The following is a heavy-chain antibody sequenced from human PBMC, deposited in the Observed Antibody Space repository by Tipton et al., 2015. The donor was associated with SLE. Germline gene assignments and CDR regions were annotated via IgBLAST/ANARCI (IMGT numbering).Heavy chain of an antibody. D-gene: IGHD2-21*02. CDR2: ISDGGGT. CDR1: GGSFSGYY. Sequence: TLSLTCAVYGGSFSGYYWIWIRQPPGKGLEWIGYISDGGGTNYNPSLKSRVTISIDPAKNKFSLKLTSVTAADTAVYYCARGMVTWRGAIIGVDVWGQGTTVNVSS. V-gene: IGHV4-59*08. CDR3: ARGMVTWRGAIIGVDV. J-gene: IGHJ6*02.